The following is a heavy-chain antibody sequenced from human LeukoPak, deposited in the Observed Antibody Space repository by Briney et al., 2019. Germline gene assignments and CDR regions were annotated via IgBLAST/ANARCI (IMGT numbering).Heavy chain of an antibody. CDR1: GFTVNNKY. J-gene: IGHJ4*02. CDR2: ISGSGGST. V-gene: IGHV3-23*01. Sequence: SGGSLRLSCAASGFTVNNKYMTWVRQAPGKGLEWVSAISGSGGSTYYADSVKGRFTISRDNSKNTLYLQMNSLRAEDTAVYYCAKDSTAYYYDSSGYSGYWGQGTLVTVSS. D-gene: IGHD3-22*01. CDR3: AKDSTAYYYDSSGYSGY.